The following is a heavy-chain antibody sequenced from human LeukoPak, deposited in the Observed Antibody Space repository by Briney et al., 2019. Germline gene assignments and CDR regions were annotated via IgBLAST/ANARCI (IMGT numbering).Heavy chain of an antibody. CDR3: ARGGVLRYFDWFPDFDY. CDR1: GFTFTGYY. D-gene: IGHD3-9*01. V-gene: IGHV1-2*02. CDR2: INPNTGGT. Sequence: ASVKVSCKASGFTFTGYYIHWVRQAPGQGLEWMGWINPNTGGTSYAQKFQGRVTMTRDTSISTAYMELSRLRSDDTAVYYCARGGVLRYFDWFPDFDYWGQGTLVTVSS. J-gene: IGHJ4*02.